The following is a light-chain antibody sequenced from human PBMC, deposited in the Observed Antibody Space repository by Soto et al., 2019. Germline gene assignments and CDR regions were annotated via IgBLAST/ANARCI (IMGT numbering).Light chain of an antibody. CDR2: KAS. J-gene: IGKJ2*01. CDR3: QHYFSYPYA. Sequence: DIQVTQSPATLSASVGDTVSITCRARQSVLTWLAWYQQKPGKAPNLLIYKASRLRDGVPSSFSGSGSGTDFTLTITSLQPDDFASYFCQHYFSYPYAFGQGTKLEI. V-gene: IGKV1-5*03. CDR1: QSVLTW.